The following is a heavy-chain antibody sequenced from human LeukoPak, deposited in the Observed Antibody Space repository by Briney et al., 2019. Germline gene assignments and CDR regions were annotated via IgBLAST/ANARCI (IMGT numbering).Heavy chain of an antibody. CDR1: GFTFSSYS. J-gene: IGHJ4*02. D-gene: IGHD6-13*01. V-gene: IGHV3-21*01. CDR3: ARGIAAAGFDFDY. Sequence: GSLRLSCAASGFTFSSYSMNWVRQAPGKGLEWVSSISSSSSYIYYADSVKGRFTISRDNAKNSLYLQMNSLRAEDTAVYYCARGIAAAGFDFDYWGQGTLVTVSS. CDR2: ISSSSSYI.